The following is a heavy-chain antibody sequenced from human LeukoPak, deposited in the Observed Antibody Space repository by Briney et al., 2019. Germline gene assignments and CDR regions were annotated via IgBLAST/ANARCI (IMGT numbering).Heavy chain of an antibody. CDR1: GFNFDDYF. CDR2: IRSKAYSGTT. J-gene: IGHJ4*02. CDR3: TRVNYYDSSSFYYGYFDY. Sequence: GGSLTLSCKSSGFNFDDYFVTWVRQAPGKGLEWVGLIRSKAYSGTTEYATSVRDRFTISRDDSKGIGYLEMNSLKTEDTGVYYCTRVNYYDSSSFYYGYFDYWGQGTLVTVSS. V-gene: IGHV3-49*04. D-gene: IGHD3-22*01.